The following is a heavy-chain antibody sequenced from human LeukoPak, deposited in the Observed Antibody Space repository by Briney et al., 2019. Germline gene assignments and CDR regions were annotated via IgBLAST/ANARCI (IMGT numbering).Heavy chain of an antibody. J-gene: IGHJ4*02. V-gene: IGHV3-53*01. CDR1: GFTVSNNY. D-gene: IGHD5-12*01. Sequence: PGGSLRLSCAAPGFTVSNNYMSWVRQAPGKGLEWVSVIHSGGTTNYADSVQGRFTISRDNSKTTVYLHMNSLRAEDTAVYYCARDSGSGYGPFASWGQGTLVTVSS. CDR2: IHSGGTT. CDR3: ARDSGSGYGPFAS.